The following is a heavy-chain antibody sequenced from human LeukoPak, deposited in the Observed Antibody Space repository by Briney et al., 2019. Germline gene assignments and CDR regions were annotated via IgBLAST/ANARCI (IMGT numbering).Heavy chain of an antibody. CDR3: ARHSRSGSGGYENAFDI. Sequence: SETLSLTCTVSGGSISSSSYYWDWIRQSPGKGLEWIGTIYSGGSTYYTPSLKSRVTISVDTSKNQFSLKLSSVTAADTAIYFCARHSRSGSGGYENAFDIWGQGTMVTVSS. V-gene: IGHV4-39*01. CDR2: IYSGGST. J-gene: IGHJ3*02. CDR1: GGSISSSSYY. D-gene: IGHD5-12*01.